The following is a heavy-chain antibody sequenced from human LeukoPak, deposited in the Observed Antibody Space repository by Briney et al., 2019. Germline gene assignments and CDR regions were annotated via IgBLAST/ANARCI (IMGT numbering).Heavy chain of an antibody. Sequence: GRSLRLSCAASGFTFSSYAMHWVRQAPGKGLEWVAVISYDGSNKYYADSVKGRFTISRDNSKNTLYLQMNSLRAEDTAAYYCANYRELLATYYFDYWGQGTLVTVSS. V-gene: IGHV3-30-3*01. J-gene: IGHJ4*02. CDR3: ANYRELLATYYFDY. D-gene: IGHD2/OR15-2a*01. CDR2: ISYDGSNK. CDR1: GFTFSSYA.